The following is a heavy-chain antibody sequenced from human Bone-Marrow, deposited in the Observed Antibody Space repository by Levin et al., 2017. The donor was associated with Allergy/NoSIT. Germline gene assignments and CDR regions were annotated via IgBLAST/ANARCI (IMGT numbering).Heavy chain of an antibody. V-gene: IGHV4-39*07. J-gene: IGHJ2*01. CDR1: GGSVSSSSFY. CDR2: MYYGGST. CDR3: ARDQGSNWYFDL. Sequence: PSETLSLTCAVSGGSVSSSSFYWTWIRQPPGKGLEWIGTMYYGGSTDYNASLKSRATISLDSSDDRFSLILTSVTAADMAVDYCARDQGSNWYFDLWGRGTLVTVSA.